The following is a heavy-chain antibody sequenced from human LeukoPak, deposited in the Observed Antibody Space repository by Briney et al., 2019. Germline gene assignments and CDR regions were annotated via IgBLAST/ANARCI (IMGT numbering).Heavy chain of an antibody. D-gene: IGHD1-26*01. J-gene: IGHJ6*03. V-gene: IGHV3-21*01. CDR3: ARDPYSGSYGNEYYYYMDV. CDR1: GFTFSSYS. Sequence: GGSLRLSCAASGFTFSSYSMNWVRQAPGKGLEWVSSISSSGSYIYYADSVKGRFTISRDNAKNSLYLQMNSLRAEDTAVYYCARDPYSGSYGNEYYYYMDVWGKGTTVTISS. CDR2: ISSSGSYI.